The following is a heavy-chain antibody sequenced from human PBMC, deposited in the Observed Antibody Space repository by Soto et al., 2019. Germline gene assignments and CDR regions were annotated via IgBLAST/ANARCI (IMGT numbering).Heavy chain of an antibody. CDR2: INSDGSST. V-gene: IGHV3-74*01. Sequence: GGSLRLSCGASGFNFSSYWMHWVRQAPGKGLVWVSRINSDGSSTSYADSVKGRFTISRDDAKNTLYLQMNSLRAEDTAVYYCARDRIAARRVYYYYGMDVWGQGTTVTVSS. D-gene: IGHD6-6*01. J-gene: IGHJ6*01. CDR1: GFNFSSYW. CDR3: ARDRIAARRVYYYYGMDV.